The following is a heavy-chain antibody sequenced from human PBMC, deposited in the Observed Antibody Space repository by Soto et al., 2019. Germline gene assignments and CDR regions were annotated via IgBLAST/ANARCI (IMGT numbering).Heavy chain of an antibody. CDR3: ASQLGHCTGGSCRGAFDY. D-gene: IGHD2-8*02. V-gene: IGHV4-31*03. Sequence: SETLSLTCTVSGVSITRGGYYWSWIRQLPGKGLEWIGYIYNTESSSYNPSLKSRLMISLDTSKTQFSLKLTAVTAADTAIYYCASQLGHCTGGSCRGAFDYWGQGALVTVSS. J-gene: IGHJ4*02. CDR2: IYNTESS. CDR1: GVSITRGGYY.